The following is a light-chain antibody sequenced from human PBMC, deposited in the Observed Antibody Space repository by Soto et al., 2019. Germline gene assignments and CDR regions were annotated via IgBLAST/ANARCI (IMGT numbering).Light chain of an antibody. J-gene: IGLJ2*01. V-gene: IGLV2-11*01. CDR1: SSDVGGYNY. CDR3: CSYAGSDILI. Sequence: QSALTKPRSVSGYPGQSVTISCTGTSSDVGGYNYVSWYQRHPGKAPKLIISGVTKRPSGVPDRFSGSKSGNTASLTISGLQAEDEADYDCCSYAGSDILIVGGGTKLT. CDR2: GVT.